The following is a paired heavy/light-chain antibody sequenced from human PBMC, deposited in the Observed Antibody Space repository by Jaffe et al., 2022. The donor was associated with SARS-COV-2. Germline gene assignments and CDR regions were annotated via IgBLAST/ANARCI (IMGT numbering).Heavy chain of an antibody. D-gene: IGHD2-15*01. J-gene: IGHJ4*02. CDR3: ARGGGEYCSGGSCRSSYFDY. CDR1: GGSISSGHYY. CDR2: ISYRGST. Sequence: QVQLQESGPGLVKPSQTLSLTCTVSGGSISSGHYYWTWIRQHPGKGLEWIGHISYRGSTYYNPSLKSRLKISGDTSKSQYSLSLSSVTAADTALYYCARGGGEYCSGGSCRSSYFDYWGQGTLVTVSS. V-gene: IGHV4-31*03.
Light chain of an antibody. CDR3: MQALQIPLT. CDR2: LGS. V-gene: IGKV2-28*01. CDR1: QSLLYSNGKNY. J-gene: IGKJ4*01. Sequence: DIVMTQSPLSLPVTPGEPASISCRSSQSLLYSNGKNYLDWYLQKPGQSPQLLIYLGSNRASGVPDRFSGSGSGTDFTLKISRVEAEDVGVYYCMQALQIPLTFGGGTKVEIK.